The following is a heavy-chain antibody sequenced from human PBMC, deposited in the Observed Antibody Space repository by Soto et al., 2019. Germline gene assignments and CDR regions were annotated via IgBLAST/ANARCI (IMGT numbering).Heavy chain of an antibody. CDR1: GGSISSYY. D-gene: IGHD6-6*01. CDR2: IYYSGIT. J-gene: IGHJ5*02. Sequence: PSETLSLTCTVSGGSISSYYWSWIRQSPGKGLEWIGYIYYSGITIYNPSLKSRVTISVDTSRNQFSLNLNSVTAADTAIYYCAHTSLSEYSSSSVWFDPWGQGTLVTVSS. V-gene: IGHV4-59*08. CDR3: AHTSLSEYSSSSVWFDP.